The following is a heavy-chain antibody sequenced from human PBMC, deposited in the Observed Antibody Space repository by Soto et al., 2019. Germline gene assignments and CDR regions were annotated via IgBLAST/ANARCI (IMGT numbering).Heavy chain of an antibody. V-gene: IGHV3-15*07. D-gene: IGHD2-2*01. CDR1: GFMFNNAW. CDR3: STDRCSGTSCSDY. CDR2: IKRKSDVGTT. Sequence: AGGSLRLSCAASGFMFNNAWMNWVRQAPGKGLEWVGRIKRKSDVGTTEYAAPVKGRFTISRDDSKNTLDLQMNSLKTEDTAVYYCSTDRCSGTSCSDYWGRGTLVTVSS. J-gene: IGHJ4*02.